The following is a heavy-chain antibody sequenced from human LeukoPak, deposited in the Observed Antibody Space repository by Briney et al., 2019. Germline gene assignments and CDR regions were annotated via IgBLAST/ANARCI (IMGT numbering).Heavy chain of an antibody. CDR3: ARHRTASDY. CDR2: IKQDGSET. CDR1: GFTFTNNF. D-gene: IGHD3-16*02. J-gene: IGHJ4*02. Sequence: GGSLRLSCAASGFTFTNNFMSWVRQVPGKGLEWVANIKQDGSETTYADSVRGRFTTFRDNAKDSVYLQMTSLRAEDTAVYYCARHRTASDYWGQGTLVTVSS. V-gene: IGHV3-7*01.